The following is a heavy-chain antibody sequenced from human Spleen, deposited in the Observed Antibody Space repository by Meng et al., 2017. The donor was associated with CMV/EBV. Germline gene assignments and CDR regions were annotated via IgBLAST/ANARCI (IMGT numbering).Heavy chain of an antibody. J-gene: IGHJ5*02. CDR1: GGSVYSGTYY. V-gene: IGHV4-61*01. CDR2: IYYSGST. CDR3: ARDLRIVGVVASFDP. Sequence: GSLRLSCTVSGGSVYSGTYYWSWIRQPPGKGLEWIGYIYYSGSTNYNPSLKSRVTISVDTSKIQFSLKLTSVTAADTAMYYCARDLRIVGVVASFDPWGQGTLVTVSS. D-gene: IGHD1-26*01.